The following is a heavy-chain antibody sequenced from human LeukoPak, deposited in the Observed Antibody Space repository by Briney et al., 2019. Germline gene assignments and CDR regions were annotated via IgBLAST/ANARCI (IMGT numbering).Heavy chain of an antibody. CDR2: IHTSGTT. V-gene: IGHV4-4*07. J-gene: IGHJ4*02. CDR3: AREGGQERYFDY. Sequence: SSETLSLTCTVSGGSISSNYWTWIRQPAGKGLEWIGRIHTSGTTNYNPSLKSRVTMSIGTSKNQFSLNMTSVTAADTAVYYCAREGGQERYFDYWGQGTLVTVSS. CDR1: GGSISSNY.